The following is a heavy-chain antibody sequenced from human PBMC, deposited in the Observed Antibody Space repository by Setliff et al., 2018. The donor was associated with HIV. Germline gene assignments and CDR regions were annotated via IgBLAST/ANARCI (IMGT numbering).Heavy chain of an antibody. CDR3: ARFGFGELPYYYGMDV. D-gene: IGHD3-10*01. Sequence: GESLKISCKGSGYSFTSYWIGWVRQMPGKGLEWMGIIYTGDSDTRYSPSSQGQVTISADKSISTAYLQWSSLKASDTAMYYCARFGFGELPYYYGMDVWGQGTTVTVSS. CDR2: IYTGDSDT. CDR1: GYSFTSYW. J-gene: IGHJ6*02. V-gene: IGHV5-51*01.